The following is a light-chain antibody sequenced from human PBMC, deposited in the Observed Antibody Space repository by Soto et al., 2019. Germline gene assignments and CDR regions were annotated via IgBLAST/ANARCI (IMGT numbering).Light chain of an antibody. CDR3: SSYTSSGTLV. J-gene: IGLJ2*01. CDR2: DVS. Sequence: QSALTQTASVSGSPGQSITISCTGTNSDVGGYDYVSWYQQHPGKAPKLMIYDVSNRPSGVSNRFSGSKSGNTASLTISGLQAEDEADYHCSSYTSSGTLVFGGGTKVTVL. CDR1: NSDVGGYDY. V-gene: IGLV2-14*01.